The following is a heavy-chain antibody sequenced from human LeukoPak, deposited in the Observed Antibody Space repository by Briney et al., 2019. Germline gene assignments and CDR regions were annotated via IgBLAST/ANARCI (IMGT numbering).Heavy chain of an antibody. CDR2: IKQDGSEQ. CDR3: ARVRSVAGRPDYFDY. J-gene: IGHJ4*02. V-gene: IGHV3-7*01. D-gene: IGHD6-6*01. Sequence: GGSLRLSCAASGFTFSNYWMSWVRQAPGEGLEWVANIKQDGSEQYSVDSVKGRFTISRDNAKNSLYLQMNSLRAEDTAVYYCARVRSVAGRPDYFDYWGQGTLVTVSS. CDR1: GFTFSNYW.